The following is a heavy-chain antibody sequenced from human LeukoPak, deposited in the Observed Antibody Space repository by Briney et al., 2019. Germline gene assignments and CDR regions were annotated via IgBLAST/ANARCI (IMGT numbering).Heavy chain of an antibody. J-gene: IGHJ3*02. V-gene: IGHV3-23*01. CDR3: ARDPSPGITIFGVVPSAFDI. CDR2: ISGSGGST. Sequence: GGSLRLSCAASGFTFSSYAMSWVRQAPGKGLEWVSAISGSGGSTYYADSVKGRFTTSRDNSKNTLYLQMNSLRAEDTAVYYCARDPSPGITIFGVVPSAFDIWGQGTMVTVSS. CDR1: GFTFSSYA. D-gene: IGHD3-3*01.